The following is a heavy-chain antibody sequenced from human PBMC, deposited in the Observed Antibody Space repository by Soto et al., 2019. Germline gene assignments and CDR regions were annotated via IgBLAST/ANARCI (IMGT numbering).Heavy chain of an antibody. J-gene: IGHJ4*02. D-gene: IGHD4-17*01. CDR2: IYYSGST. CDR3: ARRYGYYFDY. V-gene: IGHV4-59*01. Sequence: NPSETLSLTCTVSGGSIGSYYWSLIRQPPGKGLEWIGYIYYSGSTNYNPSLKSRVTISVDTSKNQFSLKLSSVTAADTAVYYCARRYGYYFDYWGQGTLVTVSS. CDR1: GGSIGSYY.